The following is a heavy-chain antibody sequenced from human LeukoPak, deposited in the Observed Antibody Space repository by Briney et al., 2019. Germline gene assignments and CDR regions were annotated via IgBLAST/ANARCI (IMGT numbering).Heavy chain of an antibody. CDR3: AATADHCGGGNCYRWFDS. V-gene: IGHV4-4*02. CDR1: GDSISSSHW. Sequence: SETLSLTCAVSGDSISSSHWWSWVHQPPGKGLDWIGEIIHSGNTNYNPSLQSRVTISVDKSKSLFSLNLTSVTAADTAVYYCAATADHCGGGNCYRWFDSWGQGTLVTVSS. CDR2: IIHSGNT. J-gene: IGHJ5*01. D-gene: IGHD2-15*01.